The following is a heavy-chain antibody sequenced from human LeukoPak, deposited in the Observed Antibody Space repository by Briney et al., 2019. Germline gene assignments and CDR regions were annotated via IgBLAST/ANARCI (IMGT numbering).Heavy chain of an antibody. Sequence: GGSLRLSCVGSGFTFSSCAMIWVRQTPGKGLEWVSVISGTGGTTYDADSVKGRFTISRDNGKNTLYLQMNSLRAEDTAVYYCAKSNWFDPWGQGTLVTVSS. CDR1: GFTFSSCA. V-gene: IGHV3-23*01. CDR2: ISGTGGTT. J-gene: IGHJ5*02. CDR3: AKSNWFDP.